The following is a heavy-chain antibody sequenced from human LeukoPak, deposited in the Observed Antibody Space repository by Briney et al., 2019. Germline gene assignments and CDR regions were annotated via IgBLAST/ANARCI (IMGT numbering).Heavy chain of an antibody. V-gene: IGHV3-23*01. Sequence: GGSLRLSCASSGVTFSSYAMSWVRQAPGKGLDWVSAISGSGGSTYYADSVKGRFTISRDNSKNTLYLQMNSLRAEDTAVYYCANDVVVPAAISPGGMDVWGQGTTVTVSS. CDR1: GVTFSSYA. D-gene: IGHD2-2*02. J-gene: IGHJ6*02. CDR2: ISGSGGST. CDR3: ANDVVVPAAISPGGMDV.